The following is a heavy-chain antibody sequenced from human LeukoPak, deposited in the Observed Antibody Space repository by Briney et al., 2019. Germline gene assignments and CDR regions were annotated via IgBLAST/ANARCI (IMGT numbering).Heavy chain of an antibody. Sequence: ASVTVSCKASGYTFTSYCISWLRQAAGQGLDGMGWISAYNGNTNYAQKLQGRVTMTTDTSTSTAYMELRSLSSDDTAVYYCARDRRDYGLAFDPWGQGTLVTVSS. D-gene: IGHD4/OR15-4a*01. V-gene: IGHV1-18*01. CDR3: ARDRRDYGLAFDP. CDR2: ISAYNGNT. J-gene: IGHJ5*02. CDR1: GYTFTSYC.